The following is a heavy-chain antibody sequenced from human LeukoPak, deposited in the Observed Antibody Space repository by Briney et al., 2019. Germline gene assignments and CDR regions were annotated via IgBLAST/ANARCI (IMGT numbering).Heavy chain of an antibody. J-gene: IGHJ5*02. Sequence: GGSLSLSCAASGFTFSSYAMSWVRQAPGKGLEWVSAISGSGGGTSYADSVKGRFTISRDNSKNTLPLQMNSLRAEDTAVYYCAKDAYTSSWYRFDPWGQGTLVTVSS. CDR3: AKDAYTSSWYRFDP. D-gene: IGHD6-13*01. V-gene: IGHV3-23*01. CDR1: GFTFSSYA. CDR2: ISGSGGGT.